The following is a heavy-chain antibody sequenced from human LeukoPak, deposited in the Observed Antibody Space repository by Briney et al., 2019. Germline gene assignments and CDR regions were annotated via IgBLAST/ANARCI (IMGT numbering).Heavy chain of an antibody. CDR3: AREEGDIVVVPAAIPFDY. D-gene: IGHD2-2*01. CDR2: INPSGGST. V-gene: IGHV1-46*01. J-gene: IGHJ4*02. Sequence: EASVKVSCKASGYTLTSYYMHWVRQAPGQGLEWMGIINPSGGSTSYAQKFQGRVTMTRDTSTSTVYMELSSLRSEDTAVYYCAREEGDIVVVPAAIPFDYWGQGTLVTVSS. CDR1: GYTLTSYY.